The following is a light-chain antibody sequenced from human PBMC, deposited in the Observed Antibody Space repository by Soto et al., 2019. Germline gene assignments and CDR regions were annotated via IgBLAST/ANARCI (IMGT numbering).Light chain of an antibody. CDR2: EVS. Sequence: QSALTQPASVSGSPGQSITISCTGSSGDVGHYNYVSWYQQHPGKAPKLMIYEVSNRPSGVSNRFSGSKSGNTASLIISGPQAEDAADYYCPSYAPSRIWVFAAGTKLTVL. V-gene: IGLV2-14*01. CDR1: SGDVGHYNY. J-gene: IGLJ3*02. CDR3: PSYAPSRIWV.